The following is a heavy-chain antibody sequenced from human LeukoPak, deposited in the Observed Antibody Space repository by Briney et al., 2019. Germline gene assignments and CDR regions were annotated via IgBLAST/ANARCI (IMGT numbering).Heavy chain of an antibody. CDR1: GYTFTSYY. CDR2: INPSGGST. D-gene: IGHD6-13*01. V-gene: IGHV1-46*01. CDR3: AREAAAGIRNYYMDV. J-gene: IGHJ6*03. Sequence: ASVKVSCKASGYTFTSYYMHWVRQAPGQGLEWMGTINPSGGSTSYAQKFQGRVTMTRDTSTSTVYMELRSLRSEDTAVYYCAREAAAGIRNYYMDVWGKGTTVTVSS.